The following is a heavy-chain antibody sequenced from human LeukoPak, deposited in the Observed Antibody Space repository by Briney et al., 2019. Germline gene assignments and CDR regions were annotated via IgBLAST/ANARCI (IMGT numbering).Heavy chain of an antibody. CDR3: ARGPYGRTGHYFDY. J-gene: IGHJ4*02. D-gene: IGHD4-17*01. CDR1: GDSISGDY. Sequence: SESLSLTCTVPGDSISGDYWSLIRPPPGKGLYRIGHIYSSGGTNHSPSLKSRVTMSVDTSKNQFSLKVSSVTAAETAVYYCARGPYGRTGHYFDYWGRGTLVTVCS. CDR2: IYSSGGT. V-gene: IGHV4-4*07.